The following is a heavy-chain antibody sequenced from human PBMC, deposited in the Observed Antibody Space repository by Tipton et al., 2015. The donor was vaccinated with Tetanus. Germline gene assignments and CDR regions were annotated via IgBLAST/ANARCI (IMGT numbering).Heavy chain of an antibody. Sequence: TLSLTCSVSGGSISRNNYYWGWVRQTPGKGLEWLGSIEDSGTTYYNPSLKSRVTISKDTSKNHFSLKLNSVTAADTALYYCARGVPYSTTMGSDWFDPWGQGTLVTVSS. CDR2: IEDSGTT. CDR3: ARGVPYSTTMGSDWFDP. CDR1: GGSISRNNYY. V-gene: IGHV4-39*02. D-gene: IGHD2-2*01. J-gene: IGHJ5*02.